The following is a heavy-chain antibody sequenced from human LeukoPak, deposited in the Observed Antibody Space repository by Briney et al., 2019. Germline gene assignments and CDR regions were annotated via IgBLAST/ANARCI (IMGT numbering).Heavy chain of an antibody. J-gene: IGHJ4*02. Sequence: GRSLRLSCAASGFTFDDYAMHWVRQAPGKGLEWGSGISWNSGSIVYADSVKGGFTISRDNAQNSLYVQMNTLRAEHTPLYYCAKGAGSGRIAAAGFDYWGQGTRVTVSS. CDR3: AKGAGSGRIAAAGFDY. CDR2: ISWNSGSI. CDR1: GFTFDDYA. V-gene: IGHV3-9*01. D-gene: IGHD6-13*01.